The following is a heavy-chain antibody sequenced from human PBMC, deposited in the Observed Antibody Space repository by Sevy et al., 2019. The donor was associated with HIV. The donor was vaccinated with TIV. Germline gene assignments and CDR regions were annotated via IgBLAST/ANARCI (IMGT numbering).Heavy chain of an antibody. CDR2: ISYIGST. CDR1: GASVSYGNYY. J-gene: IGHJ4*02. V-gene: IGHV4-61*01. Sequence: SETLSLTCTVSGASVSYGNYYWTWIRQPPGKGLEWIGYISYIGSTNYNPSLKSRVTISIDTAKNQLSLMLNSVTATDTAVYYCVRDRIAAAGGYFDYWGQGALVTVSS. CDR3: VRDRIAAAGGYFDY. D-gene: IGHD6-13*01.